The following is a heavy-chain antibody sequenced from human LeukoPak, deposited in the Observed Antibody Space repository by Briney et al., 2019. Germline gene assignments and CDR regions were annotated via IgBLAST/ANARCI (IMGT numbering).Heavy chain of an antibody. Sequence: AGGSLRLSCAASGFTFSSYSMDWVRQAPGKGLEWISYISTSSSIIYYGDSVKGRFTISRDNAKNSLYLQMNSLRAEDTAVYYCAKYNSIFSFDPWGQGTLVTVSS. CDR2: ISTSSSII. V-gene: IGHV3-48*01. CDR3: AKYNSIFSFDP. J-gene: IGHJ5*02. D-gene: IGHD1-14*01. CDR1: GFTFSSYS.